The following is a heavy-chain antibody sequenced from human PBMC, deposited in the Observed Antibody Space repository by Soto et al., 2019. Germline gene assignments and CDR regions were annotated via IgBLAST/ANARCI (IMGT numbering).Heavy chain of an antibody. Sequence: QVTLKESGPVLVKPTETLTLTCTVSGFSLNTDRLGGSWIRQPPGRCLEGLAHLFSTDEKSYTTSLRSRLTISGDTSKRQVVLTLTNLAPVDTATYYCARGRHPHGLDVRGQGTTVTVSS. CDR2: LFSTDEK. CDR3: ARGRHPHGLDV. V-gene: IGHV2-26*02. CDR1: GFSLNTDRLG. J-gene: IGHJ6*02.